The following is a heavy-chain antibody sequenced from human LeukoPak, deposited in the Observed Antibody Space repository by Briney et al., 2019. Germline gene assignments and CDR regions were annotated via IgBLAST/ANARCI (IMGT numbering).Heavy chain of an antibody. Sequence: PGGSLRLSCAASGFTFSSYAMSWVRQAPGKGLEWVSAISGSGGSTYYADSVKGRFTISRDNSKNTLYLQMNSLRAEDTAVYYCAKHWYRTGASCYSGYHFDYWGQGTLVTVSS. D-gene: IGHD2-15*01. V-gene: IGHV3-23*01. J-gene: IGHJ4*02. CDR3: AKHWYRTGASCYSGYHFDY. CDR2: ISGSGGST. CDR1: GFTFSSYA.